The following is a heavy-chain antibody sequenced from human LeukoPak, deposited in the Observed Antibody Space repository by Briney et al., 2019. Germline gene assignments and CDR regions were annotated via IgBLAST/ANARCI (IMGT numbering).Heavy chain of an antibody. CDR2: IYTSGT. CDR3: ARAGTDGSSHFDY. J-gene: IGHJ4*02. D-gene: IGHD3-10*01. CDR1: GDSINSYY. Sequence: SETLSLTCTVSGDSINSYYWSWIRQPAGRGLEWIGRIYTSGTDYNPSLKSRVTMSVDPSKNQFSLKLSSVTAADTAVYYCARAGTDGSSHFDYWGQGTLVTVSS. V-gene: IGHV4-4*07.